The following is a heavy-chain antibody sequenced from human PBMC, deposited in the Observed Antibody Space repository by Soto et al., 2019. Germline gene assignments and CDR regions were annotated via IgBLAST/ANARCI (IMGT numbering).Heavy chain of an antibody. V-gene: IGHV3-21*01. CDR2: ISSSSSYI. D-gene: IGHD3-10*01. CDR3: ARGRSYGSGSYYNPDDAFDI. Sequence: PVGSLRLSCAASGFTFSSYSMNWVRQAPGKGLEWVSSISSSSSYIYYADSVKGRFTISRDNAKNSLYLQMNSLRAEDTAVYYCARGRSYGSGSYYNPDDAFDIWGQGTMVTVSS. J-gene: IGHJ3*02. CDR1: GFTFSSYS.